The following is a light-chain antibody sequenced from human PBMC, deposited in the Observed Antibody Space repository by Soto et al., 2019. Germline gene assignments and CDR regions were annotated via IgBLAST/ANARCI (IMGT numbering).Light chain of an antibody. CDR3: LQDYSLPWT. J-gene: IGKJ1*01. CDR2: GAF. CDR1: QDVRNY. Sequence: AIQMTQSPSSLSASVGDRLTITCRASQDVRNYVGWYQQKPGKAPKFLIYGAFSLETVIPSRFSGSGYGTEFTLTINSLLPEDFATYFCLQDYSLPWTFGQGTNVEV. V-gene: IGKV1-6*01.